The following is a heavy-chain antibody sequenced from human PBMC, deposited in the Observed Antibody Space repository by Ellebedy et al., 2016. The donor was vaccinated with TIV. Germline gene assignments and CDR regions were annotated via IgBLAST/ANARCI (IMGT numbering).Heavy chain of an antibody. CDR3: VRSTSDRYYHYGMDV. CDR2: IDWDDDK. J-gene: IGHJ6*02. CDR1: GFSLSTSGMC. D-gene: IGHD2-2*01. V-gene: IGHV2-70*11. Sequence: SGPTLVKPTQTLTLTCTFSGFSLSTSGMCVSWIRQPPGKALEWLARIDWDDDKYYSTFLKTRLTISKDTPKNQVVLTMTNMDPVDTGTYYCVRSTSDRYYHYGMDVWGQGTTVTVSS.